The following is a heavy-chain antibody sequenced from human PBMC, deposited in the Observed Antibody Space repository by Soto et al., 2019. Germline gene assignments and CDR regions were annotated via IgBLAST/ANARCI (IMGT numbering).Heavy chain of an antibody. J-gene: IGHJ5*02. D-gene: IGHD5-18*01. Sequence: PSETLSLTCTVSGGSISSGGYYWSGIRQHPGKGLEWIGYIYYSGSTYYNPSLKSRVTISVDTSKNQFSLKLSSVTAADTAVYYCARAGYSSADWFDPWGQGTLVTVSS. V-gene: IGHV4-31*03. CDR1: GGSISSGGYY. CDR3: ARAGYSSADWFDP. CDR2: IYYSGST.